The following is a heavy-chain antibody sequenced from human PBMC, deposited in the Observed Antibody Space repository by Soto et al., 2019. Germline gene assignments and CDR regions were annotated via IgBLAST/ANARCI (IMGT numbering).Heavy chain of an antibody. CDR3: AKGMAVAANWFDS. D-gene: IGHD6-19*01. J-gene: IGHJ5*01. Sequence: GGSLRLSCAASGFTFSSYWMNWVRQVPGRGPEWVANIKQDGSEKYYVDSVKGRFTISRDNGKNSLFLQMTSLRAEDTAVYYCAKGMAVAANWFDSWGQGTLVTVSS. CDR2: IKQDGSEK. V-gene: IGHV3-7*01. CDR1: GFTFSSYW.